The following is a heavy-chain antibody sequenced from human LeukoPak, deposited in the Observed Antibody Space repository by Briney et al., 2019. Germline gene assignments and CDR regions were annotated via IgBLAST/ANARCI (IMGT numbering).Heavy chain of an antibody. CDR3: ATDLRQQMPSYFDY. CDR1: GGTFSSYA. J-gene: IGHJ4*02. CDR2: FDPEDGET. V-gene: IGHV1-24*01. Sequence: GASVKVSCKASGGTFSSYAISWVRQAPGKGLEWMGGFDPEDGETIYAQKFQGRVTMTEDTSTDTAYMELSSLRSEDTAVYYCATDLRQQMPSYFDYWGQGTLVTVSS. D-gene: IGHD6-13*01.